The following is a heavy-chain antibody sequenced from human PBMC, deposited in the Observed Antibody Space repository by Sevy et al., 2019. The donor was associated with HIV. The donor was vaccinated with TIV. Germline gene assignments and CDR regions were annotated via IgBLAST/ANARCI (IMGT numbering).Heavy chain of an antibody. CDR2: INTDGSTT. CDR1: GFTFNKYW. CDR3: ARVVYCHSRDNCHTPLDY. V-gene: IGHV3-74*01. J-gene: IGHJ4*02. D-gene: IGHD2-15*01. Sequence: GGSLRLSCAASGFTFNKYWMHWVRQDPGKGLVWVSRINTDGSTTDYADSVKGRFTIFRDNAKNTLYLQMNSRRVEDTVVYYCARVVYCHSRDNCHTPLDYWGQGTLVTVSS.